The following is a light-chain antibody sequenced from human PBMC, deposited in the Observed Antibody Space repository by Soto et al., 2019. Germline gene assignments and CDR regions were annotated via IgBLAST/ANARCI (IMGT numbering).Light chain of an antibody. CDR1: QSVSSY. V-gene: IGKV3-11*01. CDR3: QYCGTSRT. Sequence: EMVLTQSPATLSFSPGERATLSCRASQSVSSYLAWYQQKPGQAPRLLIYDASNTATGIPDRFGGSGSETEFTLTISGLEPEDSAVYYCQYCGTSRTFGQGTKVDIK. CDR2: DAS. J-gene: IGKJ1*01.